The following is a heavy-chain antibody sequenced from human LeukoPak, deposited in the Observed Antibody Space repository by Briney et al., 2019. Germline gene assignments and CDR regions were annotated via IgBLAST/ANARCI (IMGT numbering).Heavy chain of an antibody. CDR1: GFSLTTSGMC. CDR2: IDWDDDT. Sequence: SGPTLVNPTQTLTLTCTFSGFSLTTSGMCVSWIRQPPGKALEWLARIDWDDDTYYSTSLKTRLTISKDTSKNQVVLTMPNMDPVDTATYCCARMSAINGGFDPWGQGTLVTVSS. J-gene: IGHJ5*02. V-gene: IGHV2-70*11. CDR3: ARMSAINGGFDP. D-gene: IGHD2-21*01.